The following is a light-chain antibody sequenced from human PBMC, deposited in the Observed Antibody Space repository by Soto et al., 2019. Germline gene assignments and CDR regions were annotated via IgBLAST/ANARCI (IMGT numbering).Light chain of an antibody. J-gene: IGLJ1*01. CDR2: EVS. CDR3: TSYTSSRTYV. V-gene: IGLV2-14*01. Sequence: QSMLTQPASVSGSPGQSITISCTGTRSDVGGYDFVSWYKHHPGKVPKLMISEVSDRPSGVSDRFSGSKSGNTASLTISGLQAEDEADYYCTSYTSSRTYVFGTGTKVTVL. CDR1: RSDVGGYDF.